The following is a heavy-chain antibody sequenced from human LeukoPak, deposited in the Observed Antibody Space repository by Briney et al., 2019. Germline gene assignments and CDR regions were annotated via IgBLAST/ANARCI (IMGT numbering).Heavy chain of an antibody. D-gene: IGHD3-16*01. J-gene: IGHJ6*02. Sequence: GGSLRLSCAASGFTFSSYAMHWVRQAPGKGLEWVAVISYDGSNKYYADSVKGRFTISRDNSKNTLYLQMNSLRADDTAIYYCARNQQLGGHSYYYYGMDVWGQGTTVTVSS. CDR1: GFTFSSYA. V-gene: IGHV3-30-3*01. CDR3: ARNQQLGGHSYYYYGMDV. CDR2: ISYDGSNK.